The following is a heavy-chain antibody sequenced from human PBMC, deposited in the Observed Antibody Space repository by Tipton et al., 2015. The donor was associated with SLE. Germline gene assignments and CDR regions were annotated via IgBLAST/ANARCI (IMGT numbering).Heavy chain of an antibody. J-gene: IGHJ6*02. CDR2: IYHSGGT. CDR1: GGSISDGDYY. CDR3: ARGMLTWRGAIVGVDV. V-gene: IGHV4-30-4*01. Sequence: TLSLTRAVSGGSISDGDYYWRLIRQHPGKGLEWIGYIYHSGGTYYNPSLRSRVTMSVDTAKNQVSLKLTSVTAADTAVYYCARGMLTWRGAIVGVDVWGQGTTVNVSS. D-gene: IGHD2-8*01.